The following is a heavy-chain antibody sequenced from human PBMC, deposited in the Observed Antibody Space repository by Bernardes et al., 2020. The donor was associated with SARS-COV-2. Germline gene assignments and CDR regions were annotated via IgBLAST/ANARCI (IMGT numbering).Heavy chain of an antibody. J-gene: IGHJ4*02. V-gene: IGHV3-48*01. CDR3: ARQRAYHDSSGYYYDGVYYFDY. D-gene: IGHD3-22*01. CDR1: GFTFRSSS. CDR2: ISSSSSTI. Sequence: GGSLRLSCAASGFTFRSSSMNWVRQAPGTGLEWVSYISSSSSTIYYADSVKGRFTISRDNAKNSLYLQMNSLRAEDTAVYYCARQRAYHDSSGYYYDGVYYFDYWGQGTLVTGSA.